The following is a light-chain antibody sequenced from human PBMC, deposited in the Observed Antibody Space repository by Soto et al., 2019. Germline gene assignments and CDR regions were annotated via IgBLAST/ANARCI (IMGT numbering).Light chain of an antibody. V-gene: IGKV1-5*01. Sequence: DIQMTQSPSSLSASVGDRVTITCRASQSISRWLAWYQQKPGKAPKLLISDASGLESGVPSRFSGSTSGTEFTLTISSLQTDDFATYYCQQYNSYSSWTFGQGTKVDIK. CDR3: QQYNSYSSWT. CDR1: QSISRW. J-gene: IGKJ1*01. CDR2: DAS.